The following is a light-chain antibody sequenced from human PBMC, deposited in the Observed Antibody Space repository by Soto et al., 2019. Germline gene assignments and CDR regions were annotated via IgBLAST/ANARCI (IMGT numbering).Light chain of an antibody. Sequence: EIVLTQSPGTLSLSPGERATLSCRASQSVSSSYLAWYQQKPGQAPRLLIYGASSRATGIPDRFSGSGSETAFTLTISRLEPEDFAVYSCQQYGSSSWTFGQGTKVEIK. V-gene: IGKV3-20*01. J-gene: IGKJ1*01. CDR1: QSVSSSY. CDR3: QQYGSSSWT. CDR2: GAS.